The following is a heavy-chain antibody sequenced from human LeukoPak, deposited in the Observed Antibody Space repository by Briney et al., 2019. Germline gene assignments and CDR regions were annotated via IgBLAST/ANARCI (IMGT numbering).Heavy chain of an antibody. CDR1: GGSISSSSYY. J-gene: IGHJ4*02. CDR3: ARTRESYGGPVDY. V-gene: IGHV4-39*07. D-gene: IGHD5-18*01. Sequence: SETLSLTCTVSGGSISSSSYYWGWIRQPPGKGLEWIGSIYYSGSTYYNPSLKSRVTISVDTSKNQFSLKLSSVTAADTAVYYCARTRESYGGPVDYWGQGTLVTVSS. CDR2: IYYSGST.